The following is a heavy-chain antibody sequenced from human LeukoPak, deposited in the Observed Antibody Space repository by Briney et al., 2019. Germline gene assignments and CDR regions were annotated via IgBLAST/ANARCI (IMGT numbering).Heavy chain of an antibody. CDR3: ARSRHLLWFGEFQAP. CDR2: IYYSGST. CDR1: GGSISSYY. J-gene: IGHJ5*02. V-gene: IGHV4-59*08. Sequence: SETLSLTCTVSGGSISSYYWSWIRQPPGRGLEWIGYIYYSGSTNYNPSLKSRVTISVDTSKNQFSLKLSSVTAADTAVYYCARSRHLLWFGEFQAPWGQGTLVTVSS. D-gene: IGHD3-10*01.